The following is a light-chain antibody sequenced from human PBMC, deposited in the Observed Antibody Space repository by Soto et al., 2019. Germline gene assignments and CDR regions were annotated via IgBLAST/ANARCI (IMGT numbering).Light chain of an antibody. CDR1: SSNIGNNS. CDR3: GTWDGSMSAGRAV. V-gene: IGLV1-51*02. CDR2: END. J-gene: IGLJ1*01. Sequence: QSVLTQPPSVSAAPGQKVTISCSGSSSNIGNNSVCWYQQFPGTAPKLLIYENDKRPSGIPDRFSGSKSGTSVTLGITGLQTGDEADYYCGTWDGSMSAGRAVFGTGTKLTVL.